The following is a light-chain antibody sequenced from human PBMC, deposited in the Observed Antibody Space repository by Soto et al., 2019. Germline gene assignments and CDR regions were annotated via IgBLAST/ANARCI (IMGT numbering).Light chain of an antibody. Sequence: AIQRTQSPSSLSASLGDRVTITGQASQGIRNDLGWYQQKPGKAPKLLIYAAYSLQSGVPSRFSGSGSGADFTLTISSLQPEDFATYYCLQDYNYPLTFGGGTKVDIK. CDR3: LQDYNYPLT. CDR2: AAY. V-gene: IGKV1-6*01. CDR1: QGIRND. J-gene: IGKJ4*01.